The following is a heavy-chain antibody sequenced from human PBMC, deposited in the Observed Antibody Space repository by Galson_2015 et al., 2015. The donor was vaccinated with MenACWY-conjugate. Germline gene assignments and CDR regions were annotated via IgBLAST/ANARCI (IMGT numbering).Heavy chain of an antibody. CDR1: GYNFINYG. CDR3: ARNGYCTSETCESGGCGARDY. D-gene: IGHD2-2*03. Sequence: SVKVSCKASGYNFINYGISWLRQAPGQGLEWMGWISGYNGNTNYAQKVQGRIAMTRDTSTSTAYMELRSLTSDDTAVYYCARNGYCTSETCESGGCGARDYWGQGTRVTVSS. J-gene: IGHJ4*02. V-gene: IGHV1-18*01. CDR2: ISGYNGNT.